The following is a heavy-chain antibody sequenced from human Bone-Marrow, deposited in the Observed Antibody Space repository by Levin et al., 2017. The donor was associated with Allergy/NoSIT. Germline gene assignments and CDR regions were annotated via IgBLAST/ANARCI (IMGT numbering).Heavy chain of an antibody. V-gene: IGHV4-61*01. J-gene: IGHJ5*02. CDR2: VYSAGDT. CDR1: GDSVTGGSYF. CDR3: ARGAARYCGANCSGSSWFDP. D-gene: IGHD4/OR15-4a*01. Sequence: PSETLSLTCAVSGDSVTGGSYFYTWIRQPPGKGLEWIGHVYSAGDTQYNPSLNSRVAISMDRSKDQFSLRLTSVTAADTAVYYCARGAARYCGANCSGSSWFDPWGQGTLVTVSS.